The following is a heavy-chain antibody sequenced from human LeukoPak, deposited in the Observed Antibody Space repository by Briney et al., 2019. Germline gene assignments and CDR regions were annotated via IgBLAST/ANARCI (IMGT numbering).Heavy chain of an antibody. D-gene: IGHD6-19*01. CDR2: IHPNSGGT. V-gene: IGHV1-2*02. Sequence: ASVKLSCKASGYTFTNYYLHWVRQAPGQGLEWMGWIHPNSGGTNYAQKFQGRVAMTRDTSISTVYMELSSLRSDDTAVYYCARLAAVPGWGQGTLVTVSS. CDR1: GYTFTNYY. CDR3: ARLAAVPG. J-gene: IGHJ1*01.